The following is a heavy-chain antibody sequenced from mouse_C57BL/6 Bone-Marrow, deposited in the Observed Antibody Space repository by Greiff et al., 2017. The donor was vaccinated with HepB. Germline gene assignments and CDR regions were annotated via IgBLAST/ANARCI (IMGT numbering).Heavy chain of an antibody. J-gene: IGHJ2*01. CDR1: GYTFTSYW. D-gene: IGHD3-2*02. CDR2: IHPNSGST. V-gene: IGHV1-64*01. CDR3: AKDSSGYRYYFDY. Sequence: QVQLQQPGAELVKPGASVKLSCKASGYTFTSYWMHWVKQRPGQGLEWIGMIHPNSGSTNYNEKFKSKATLTVDRSSSTAYMQLSSLTSEDSAVDYCAKDSSGYRYYFDYWGQGTTLTVSS.